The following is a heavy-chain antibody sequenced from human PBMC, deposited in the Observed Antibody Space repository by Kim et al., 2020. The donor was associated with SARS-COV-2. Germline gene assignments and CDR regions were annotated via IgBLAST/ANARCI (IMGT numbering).Heavy chain of an antibody. CDR2: ISSNGGST. CDR1: GFTFSSYA. D-gene: IGHD2-2*01. V-gene: IGHV3-64D*09. Sequence: GGSLRLSCSASGFTFSSYAMHWVRQAPGKGLEYVSAISSNGGSTYYADSVKGRFTISRDNSKNTLYLQMSSLRAEDTAVYYCVKTENIVVVPAARVGLPSIGGQGTLVTVSS. CDR3: VKTENIVVVPAARVGLPSI. J-gene: IGHJ4*02.